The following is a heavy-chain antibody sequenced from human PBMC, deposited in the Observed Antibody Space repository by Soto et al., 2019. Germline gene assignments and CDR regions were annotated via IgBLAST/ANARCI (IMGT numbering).Heavy chain of an antibody. CDR1: GGTFSSYA. CDR2: IIPIFGTT. V-gene: IGHV1-69*05. D-gene: IGHD3-9*01. CDR3: AREAWAGYYNSMGYYYYGMDV. J-gene: IGHJ6*02. Sequence: SVKVSCKASGGTFSSYAISWVRQAPGQGLEWMGGIIPIFGTTSYAQKFQGRVTMTRDTSTSTVYMELSSLRSEDTAVYYCAREAWAGYYNSMGYYYYGMDVWGQGTTVTVSS.